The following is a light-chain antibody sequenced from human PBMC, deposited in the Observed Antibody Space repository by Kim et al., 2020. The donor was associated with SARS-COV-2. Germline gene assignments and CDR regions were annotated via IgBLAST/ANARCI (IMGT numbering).Light chain of an antibody. Sequence: DIQMTQSPSTLSASVGDRVTITCRASQSISSWLAWYQQKPGKAPKLLIYKASSLESGVPSRFSGSGSGTEFTLTISSLQPDDFATYYCQQYNSYSQTGRYTFGQGTKLEIK. J-gene: IGKJ2*01. V-gene: IGKV1-5*03. CDR1: QSISSW. CDR2: KAS. CDR3: QQYNSYSQTGRYT.